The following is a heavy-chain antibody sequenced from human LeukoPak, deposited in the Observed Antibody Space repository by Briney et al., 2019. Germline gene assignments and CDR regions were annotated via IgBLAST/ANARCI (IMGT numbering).Heavy chain of an antibody. CDR2: INPDSGGT. D-gene: IGHD2-15*01. J-gene: IGHJ6*03. V-gene: IGHV1-2*02. Sequence: SVKVSCKASGYTFTGYYMHWVRQAPGQGLEWMGWINPDSGGTNYAQKFQGRVTMTRDTSISTAYMELSRLRSDDTAVYYCARGCSGGSCYYYYYMDVWGKGTTVTVSS. CDR1: GYTFTGYY. CDR3: ARGCSGGSCYYYYYMDV.